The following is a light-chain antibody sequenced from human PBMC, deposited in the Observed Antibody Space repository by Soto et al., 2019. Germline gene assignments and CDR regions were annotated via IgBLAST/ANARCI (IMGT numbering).Light chain of an antibody. J-gene: IGKJ4*01. CDR3: HHFADSPT. Sequence: IVLTQSPVTLSLSPGERATLSCGASQSITSNFVAWYQKKPGLAPRLLIVDASTRAIGIPDRFSGGGSGTDFTLTIIGLEPEDSAVDYCHHFADSPTFGGGTKVEIK. CDR2: DAS. V-gene: IGKV3D-20*01. CDR1: QSITSNF.